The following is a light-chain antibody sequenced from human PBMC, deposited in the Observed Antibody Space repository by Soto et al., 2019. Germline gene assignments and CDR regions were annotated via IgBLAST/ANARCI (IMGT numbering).Light chain of an antibody. J-gene: IGKJ1*01. CDR3: QQYRNWPRT. V-gene: IGKV3-15*01. CDR2: GAS. Sequence: EIVMTQSPATLSVSPGERATLSCRASQSVSSNLAWYQQKPGQAPRFLIYGASTRATDMPGRFSGRGSGTEFTLTISSLQSEDFAVYYCQQYRNWPRTFGQGTKVDIK. CDR1: QSVSSN.